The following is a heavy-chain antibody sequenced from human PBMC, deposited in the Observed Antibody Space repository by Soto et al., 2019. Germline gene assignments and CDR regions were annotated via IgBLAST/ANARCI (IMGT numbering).Heavy chain of an antibody. J-gene: IGHJ6*03. CDR1: GGSFSGYY. Sequence: SETLSLTCAVYGGSFSGYYWSWIRQPPGKGLEWIGEINHSGSTNYNPSLKSRVTISVDTSKNQFSLKLSSVAAADTAVYYCARVSGALMDVWGKGTTVTVSS. CDR3: ARVSGALMDV. D-gene: IGHD1-1*01. CDR2: INHSGST. V-gene: IGHV4-34*01.